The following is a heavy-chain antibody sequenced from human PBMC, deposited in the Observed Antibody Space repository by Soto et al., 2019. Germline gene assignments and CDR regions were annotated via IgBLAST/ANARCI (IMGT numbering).Heavy chain of an antibody. J-gene: IGHJ6*02. V-gene: IGHV1-69*01. D-gene: IGHD2-15*01. CDR3: ERGGLYNYGMDV. CDR2: IIPIFGTA. CDR1: GGTFSSYA. Sequence: QVQLVQSGAEVKKPGSSVKVSCKASGGTFSSYAISWVRQAPGQGLEWMGGIIPIFGTANYAQKFQGRVTITADESTSTAYMELSSLRSEDKTVYYCERGGLYNYGMDVWGQGTTVTVSS.